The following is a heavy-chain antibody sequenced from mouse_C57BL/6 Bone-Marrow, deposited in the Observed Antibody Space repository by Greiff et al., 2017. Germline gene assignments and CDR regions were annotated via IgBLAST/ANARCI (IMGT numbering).Heavy chain of an antibody. CDR1: GYTFTSYW. CDR3: AREGIYYDYSWFAY. V-gene: IGHV1-55*01. D-gene: IGHD2-4*01. J-gene: IGHJ3*01. Sequence: QVQLKQPGAELVKPGASVKMSCKASGYTFTSYWITWVKQRPGQGLEWIGDIYPGSGSNNYNEKFKSKATLTVDTSSSTAYMQLSSLTSEDSAVYYCAREGIYYDYSWFAYWGQGTLVTVSA. CDR2: IYPGSGSN.